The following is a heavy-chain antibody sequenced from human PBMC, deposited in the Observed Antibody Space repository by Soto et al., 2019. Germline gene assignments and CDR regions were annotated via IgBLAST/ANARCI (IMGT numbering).Heavy chain of an antibody. CDR2: IIPIFGTA. CDR1: GGTFSGYA. CDR3: ASRGGERTHAPLDY. J-gene: IGHJ4*02. Sequence: QVQLVQSGAEVKKPGSSVKVSCKASGGTFSGYAISWVRQAPGQGLEWMGGIIPIFGTANYAQKFQGRVTITADESTSTAYMELSSLRSEDTAVYYCASRGGERTHAPLDYWGQGTLVTVSS. D-gene: IGHD3-10*01. V-gene: IGHV1-69*01.